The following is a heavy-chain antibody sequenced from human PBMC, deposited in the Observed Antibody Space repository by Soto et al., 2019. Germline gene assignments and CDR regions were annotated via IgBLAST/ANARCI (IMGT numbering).Heavy chain of an antibody. CDR2: IIPIFGTA. V-gene: IGHV1-69*13. Sequence: SVKVSCKASGGTFSSYAISWVRQAPGQGLEWMGGIIPIFGTANYAQKFQGRVTITADESTSTAYMELSSLRSEDTAVYYCARGAYSNYGHFDYWGQGTLVTSPQ. CDR3: ARGAYSNYGHFDY. D-gene: IGHD4-4*01. CDR1: GGTFSSYA. J-gene: IGHJ4*02.